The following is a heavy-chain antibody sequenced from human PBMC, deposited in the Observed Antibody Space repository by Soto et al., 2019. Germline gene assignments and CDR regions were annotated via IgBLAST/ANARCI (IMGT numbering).Heavy chain of an antibody. CDR3: ARDMRRGDIVVVPAASLYYYYGMDV. CDR1: GYTFTGYY. D-gene: IGHD2-2*01. V-gene: IGHV1-2*04. J-gene: IGHJ6*02. Sequence: GASVKVSCKASGYTFTGYYMHWVRQAPGQGLEWMGWINPNSGGTNYAQKFQGWVTMTRDTSISTAYMELSRLRSDDTAVYYCARDMRRGDIVVVPAASLYYYYGMDVWGQGTTVTVSS. CDR2: INPNSGGT.